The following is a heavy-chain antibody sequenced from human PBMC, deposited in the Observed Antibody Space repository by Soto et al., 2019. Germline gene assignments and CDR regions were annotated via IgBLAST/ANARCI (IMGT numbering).Heavy chain of an antibody. D-gene: IGHD3-22*01. CDR3: ARPEIAWNYYDGSGYYFDY. CDR1: GGTFSSYA. CDR2: IIPIFGTA. J-gene: IGHJ4*02. Sequence: SVKVSCKASGGTFSSYAISWVRQAPGQGLEWMGGIIPIFGTANYAQKFQGRVTITADESTSTAYMGLSSLRSEDTAVYYCARPEIAWNYYDGSGYYFDYWGQGTLVTVSS. V-gene: IGHV1-69*13.